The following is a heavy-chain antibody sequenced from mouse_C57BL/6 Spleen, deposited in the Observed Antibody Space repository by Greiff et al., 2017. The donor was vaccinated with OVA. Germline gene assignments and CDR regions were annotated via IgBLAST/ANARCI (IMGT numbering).Heavy chain of an antibody. D-gene: IGHD2-10*02. CDR2: IHPNSGST. CDR3: ARWYGDFDY. V-gene: IGHV1-64*01. Sequence: QVHVKQSGAELVKPGASVKLSCKASGYTFTSYWMHWVKQRPGQGLEWIGMIHPNSGSTNYNEKFKSKATLTVDKSSSTAYMQLSSLTSEDSAVYYCARWYGDFDYWGQGTTLTVSS. CDR1: GYTFTSYW. J-gene: IGHJ2*01.